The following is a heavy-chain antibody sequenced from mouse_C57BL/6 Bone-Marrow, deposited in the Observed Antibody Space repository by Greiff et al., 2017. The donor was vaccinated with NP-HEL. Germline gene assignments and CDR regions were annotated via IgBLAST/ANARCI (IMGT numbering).Heavy chain of an antibody. CDR1: GYTFTSYG. CDR2: IYPRSGNT. CDR3: ARERLGGGLRRGYCDV. D-gene: IGHD2-2*01. J-gene: IGHJ1*03. V-gene: IGHV1-81*01. Sequence: QVQLQQSGAELARPGASVKLSCKASGYTFTSYGISWVKQRTGQGLEWIGEIYPRSGNTYYNEKFKGKATLTADKSSSTAYMELRSLTSEDSAVYFCARERLGGGLRRGYCDVWGTGTTVTVSS.